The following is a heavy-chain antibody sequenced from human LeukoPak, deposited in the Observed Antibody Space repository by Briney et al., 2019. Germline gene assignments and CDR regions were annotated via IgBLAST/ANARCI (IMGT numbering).Heavy chain of an antibody. V-gene: IGHV4-39*07. CDR3: ARGTSSKHYDILTGYLSD. Sequence: SETLSLTCTVSGGSISSSSYYWGWIRQPPGKGLEWIGSIYYSGSTYYNPSLKSRVTISVDTSKNQFSLKLSSVTAADTAVYYCARGTSSKHYDILTGYLSDWGQGTLVTVSS. CDR1: GGSISSSSYY. CDR2: IYYSGST. D-gene: IGHD3-9*01. J-gene: IGHJ4*02.